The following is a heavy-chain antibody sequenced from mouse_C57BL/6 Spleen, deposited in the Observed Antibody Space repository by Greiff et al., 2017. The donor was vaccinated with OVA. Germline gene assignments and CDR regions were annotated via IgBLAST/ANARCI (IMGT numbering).Heavy chain of an antibody. CDR2: IYPGDGDT. Sequence: VKLVESGAELVKPGASVKISCKASGYAFSSYWMNWVKQRPGKGLEWIGQIYPGDGDTNYNGKFKGKATLTADKSSSTAYMQLSSLTSEDSAVYFCAREEWLRRGFDYWGQGTTLTVSS. V-gene: IGHV1-80*01. D-gene: IGHD2-2*01. CDR3: AREEWLRRGFDY. CDR1: GYAFSSYW. J-gene: IGHJ2*01.